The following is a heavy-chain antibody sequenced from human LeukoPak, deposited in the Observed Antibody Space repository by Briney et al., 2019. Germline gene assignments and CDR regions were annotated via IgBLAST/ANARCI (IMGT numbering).Heavy chain of an antibody. CDR1: GFTVSNNF. CDR2: ISGGGGT. CDR3: AKDWGYRFASGSSYFDY. J-gene: IGHJ4*02. V-gene: IGHV3-66*02. D-gene: IGHD3-10*01. Sequence: GGSLRLSCAASGFTVSNNFMSWVRQAPGQGLEWVSLISGGGGTYYADSVKGRFTISRDNSKNTLYLQMNSLRLEDKAVYYCAKDWGYRFASGSSYFDYWGQGTLVTVSS.